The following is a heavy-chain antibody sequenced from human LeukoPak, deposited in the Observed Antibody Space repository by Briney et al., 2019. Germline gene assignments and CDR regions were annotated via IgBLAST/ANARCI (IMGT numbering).Heavy chain of an antibody. CDR3: AKEGCSSTSCYLSEFDY. CDR1: GFTFSSYA. V-gene: IGHV3-23*01. D-gene: IGHD2-2*01. CDR2: ISGSGGST. J-gene: IGHJ4*02. Sequence: GGSLRLSRAASGFTFSSYAMSWVRQAPGKGLEWVSAISGSGGSTYYADSVKGRFTISRDNSKNTLYVQMNSLRAEDTAVYYCAKEGCSSTSCYLSEFDYWGQGTLVTVSS.